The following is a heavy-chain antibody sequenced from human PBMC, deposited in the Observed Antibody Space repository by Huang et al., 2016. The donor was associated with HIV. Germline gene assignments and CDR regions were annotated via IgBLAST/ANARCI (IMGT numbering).Heavy chain of an antibody. CDR1: GDFIRSTNYY. D-gene: IGHD6-13*01. CDR3: ASQHIGAAATWF. V-gene: IGHV4-39*01. J-gene: IGHJ4*02. CDR2: VYQSGST. Sequence: QLQLQESGPGPVKPSETLSLTCTVSGDFIRSTNYYWGWIRQSPGKGLEGVGGVYQSGSTNDNPSLKSRVTLSVDTSRNQFSLRLNSVTAADTAVYYCASQHIGAAATWFWGRGTQVAVSS.